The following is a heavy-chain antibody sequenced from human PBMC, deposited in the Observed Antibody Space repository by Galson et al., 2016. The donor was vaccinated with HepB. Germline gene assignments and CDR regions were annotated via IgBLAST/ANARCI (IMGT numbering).Heavy chain of an antibody. J-gene: IGHJ4*02. V-gene: IGHV3-48*02. Sequence: SLRLSCAASGFTFSSISMNWVRQAPGQGLEWVSYISSRSRTIYYADSVKGRVTISRDNAKNSLYLQMNSLRDEDTAVYYCARNAYYYGTSGYYYDGGFDYWGQGTLVTVSS. CDR2: ISSRSRTI. CDR1: GFTFSSIS. CDR3: ARNAYYYGTSGYYYDGGFDY. D-gene: IGHD3-22*01.